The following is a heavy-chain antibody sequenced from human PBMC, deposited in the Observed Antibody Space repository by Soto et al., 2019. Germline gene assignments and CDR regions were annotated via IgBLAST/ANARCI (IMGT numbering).Heavy chain of an antibody. J-gene: IGHJ4*02. CDR3: ARSHHYYDSSGYLDY. Sequence: ASVKVSCKASGYTFTSYGISWVRQAPGQGLEWMGWISAYNGNTNYAQKLQGRVTTTTDTSTSTAYMELRSLRSDDTAVYYCARSHHYYDSSGYLDYWGQGTLVTVSS. D-gene: IGHD3-22*01. CDR2: ISAYNGNT. V-gene: IGHV1-18*04. CDR1: GYTFTSYG.